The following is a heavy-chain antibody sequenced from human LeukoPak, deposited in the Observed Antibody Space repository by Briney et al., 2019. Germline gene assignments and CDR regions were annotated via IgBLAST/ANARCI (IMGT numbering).Heavy chain of an antibody. CDR2: ISYDGSNK. V-gene: IGHV3-30-3*01. D-gene: IGHD5-24*01. CDR1: GFTFSSYA. CDR3: ARGLGWLQLRY. Sequence: PGGSLRLSCAASGFTFSSYAMHWVRQAPGKGLEWVAVISYDGSNKYYADSVKGRFTISRDNAKNSLFLQMNSLRAEDTAVYYCARGLGWLQLRYWGQGTLVTVSS. J-gene: IGHJ4*02.